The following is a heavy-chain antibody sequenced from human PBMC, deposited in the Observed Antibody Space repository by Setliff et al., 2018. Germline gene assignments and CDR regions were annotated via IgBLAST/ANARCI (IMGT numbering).Heavy chain of an antibody. CDR2: ISHGGST. D-gene: IGHD2-15*01. J-gene: IGHJ4*02. V-gene: IGHV4-34*01. CDR1: GGGGSFSGYY. Sequence: SETLSLTCGVSGGGGSFSGYYWSWIRQPPGKGLEWIGEISHGGSTNYSPSLRSRVTMSVDTSKNRFSLNLTSVTAADTAVYYCATSGFCSAGSCYSFDDWGQGALVTVPS. CDR3: ATSGFCSAGSCYSFDD.